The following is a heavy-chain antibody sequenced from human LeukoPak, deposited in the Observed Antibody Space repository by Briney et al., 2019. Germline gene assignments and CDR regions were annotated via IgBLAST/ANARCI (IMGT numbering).Heavy chain of an antibody. J-gene: IGHJ3*02. Sequence: GGSLRLSCAAAGFTFSNYGMHWVRRVPGKGLEWVTAIWSDGIRKYYADSVKGRLTISRDNSKNTLYLQMNSLRAEDTAVYYCARDLEDSSPFGAFDMWGQGTMVTVSS. V-gene: IGHV3-33*01. CDR3: ARDLEDSSPFGAFDM. CDR1: GFTFSNYG. CDR2: IWSDGIRK. D-gene: IGHD3-22*01.